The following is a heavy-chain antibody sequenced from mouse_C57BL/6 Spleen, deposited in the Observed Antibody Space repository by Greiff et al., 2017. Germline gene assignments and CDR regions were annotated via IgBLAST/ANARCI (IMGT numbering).Heavy chain of an antibody. D-gene: IGHD2-4*01. V-gene: IGHV14-2*01. J-gene: IGHJ2*01. Sequence: EVQLQQSGAELVKPGASVKLSCTASGFNIKDYYMHWVKQRTEQGLEWIGRIEPEDGETKYTQKFQGKATITADTSSNTAYLQLSSLTSEDTAVYYCAYEYSYYLDDWGQGTTLTVSS. CDR2: IEPEDGET. CDR1: GFNIKDYY. CDR3: AYEYSYYLDD.